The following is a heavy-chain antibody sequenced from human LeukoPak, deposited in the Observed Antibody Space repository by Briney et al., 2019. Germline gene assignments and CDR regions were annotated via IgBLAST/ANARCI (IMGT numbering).Heavy chain of an antibody. Sequence: PSETLSLTCTVSGGSISSGDYYWSWIRQPPGTGLEWIGYIYYSGSTYYTPSLRGRVTISVDTSKNQFSLNLSSVTAADTAVYYCARGYSLDYWGQGTLVNVSS. CDR2: IYYSGST. D-gene: IGHD5-18*01. V-gene: IGHV4-30-4*01. J-gene: IGHJ4*02. CDR3: ARGYSLDY. CDR1: GGSISSGDYY.